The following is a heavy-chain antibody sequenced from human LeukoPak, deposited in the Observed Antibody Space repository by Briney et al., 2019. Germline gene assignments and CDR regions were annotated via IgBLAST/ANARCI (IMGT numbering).Heavy chain of an antibody. CDR1: GGSISDSTYY. CDR3: AIYRQSPSDAFDL. V-gene: IGHV4-39*01. D-gene: IGHD3-16*02. J-gene: IGHJ3*01. Sequence: PSESLSLTCTVSGGSISDSTYYWGWIRQPPGKGLEWIGHIYYSGSTYYNPSLESRVTISVDTSNNQFSLNLSSVTAADTALYYCAIYRQSPSDAFDLWGQGTRVTVSS. CDR2: IYYSGST.